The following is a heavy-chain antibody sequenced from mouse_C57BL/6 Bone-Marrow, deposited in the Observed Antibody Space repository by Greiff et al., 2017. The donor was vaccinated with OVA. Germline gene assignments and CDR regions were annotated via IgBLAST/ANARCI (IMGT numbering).Heavy chain of an antibody. CDR1: GYTFTNYW. J-gene: IGHJ3*01. CDR2: IYPGGGYT. D-gene: IGHD2-5*01. Sequence: QVQLKQSGAELVRPGTSVKMSCKASGYTFTNYWIGWAKQRPGHGLEWIGDIYPGGGYTNYNEKFKGKATLTADKSSSTAYMQFSSLTSEDSAIYYCARNSKGAWFAYWGQGTLVTVSA. CDR3: ARNSKGAWFAY. V-gene: IGHV1-63*01.